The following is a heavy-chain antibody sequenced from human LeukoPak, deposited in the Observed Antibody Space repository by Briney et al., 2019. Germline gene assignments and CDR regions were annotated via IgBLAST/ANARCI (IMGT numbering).Heavy chain of an antibody. D-gene: IGHD1-7*01. J-gene: IGHJ5*02. V-gene: IGHV4-34*01. CDR2: INHSGST. Sequence: SETLSLTCAVYGGSFSGYYWSWIRQPPGKGLEWIGEINHSGSTNYNPSLKSRVTISVDTSKNQFSLKLSSVTAADTAVYYCARSELYNWNSGWFDPWGQGTLVTVSS. CDR1: GGSFSGYY. CDR3: ARSELYNWNSGWFDP.